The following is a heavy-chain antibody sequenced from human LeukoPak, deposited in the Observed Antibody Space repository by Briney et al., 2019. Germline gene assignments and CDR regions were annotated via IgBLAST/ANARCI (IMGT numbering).Heavy chain of an antibody. CDR1: GYTFSNYG. CDR2: IGAYNGYT. D-gene: IGHD3-22*01. V-gene: IGHV1-18*01. Sequence: ASVKVSCKGSGYTFSNYGTNWVRQVPGQGPEWMGWIGAYNGYTIYADNLQGRVTVTTDTSTSTAHMELRSLRSDDTAVYYCARDLRRDESSNYYYIGWFDLWGQGTLVTVSS. CDR3: ARDLRRDESSNYYYIGWFDL. J-gene: IGHJ5*01.